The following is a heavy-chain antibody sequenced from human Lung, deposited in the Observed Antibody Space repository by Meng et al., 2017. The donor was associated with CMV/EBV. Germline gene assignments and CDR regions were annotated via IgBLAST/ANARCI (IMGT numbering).Heavy chain of an antibody. V-gene: IGHV4-34*01. D-gene: IGHD2-2*01. J-gene: IGHJ6*02. CDR1: GGSFSGYY. Sequence: GSLRLXCAVYGGSFSGYYWSWIRQPPGKGLEWIGEINHSGSTNYNPSLKSRVTISVDTSKNQFSLKLSSVTAADTAVYYCARGYIVVVPAAMLRSGLYSMDVWGQGXTVTVSS. CDR3: ARGYIVVVPAAMLRSGLYSMDV. CDR2: INHSGST.